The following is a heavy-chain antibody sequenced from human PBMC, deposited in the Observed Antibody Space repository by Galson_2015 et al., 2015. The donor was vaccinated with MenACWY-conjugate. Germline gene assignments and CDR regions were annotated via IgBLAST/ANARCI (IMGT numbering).Heavy chain of an antibody. CDR2: ISKSGSPI. CDR1: GFTFTGYE. V-gene: IGHV3-48*03. J-gene: IGHJ6*03. CDR3: ARVGTWIHQYFYYMDV. Sequence: CAASGFTFTGYEFNWVRQAPGTGLEWLSYISKSGSPIYYADSVKGRFTISRDNIKKSLFLEMNSLRAGDTGVYYCARVGTWIHQYFYYMDVWGKGTTVTVSS. D-gene: IGHD5-18*01.